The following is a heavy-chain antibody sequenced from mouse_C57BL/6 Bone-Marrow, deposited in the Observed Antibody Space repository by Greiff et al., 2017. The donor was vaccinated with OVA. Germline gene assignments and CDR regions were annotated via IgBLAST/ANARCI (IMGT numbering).Heavy chain of an antibody. V-gene: IGHV5-4*03. Sequence: EVKLMESGGGLVKPGGSLKLSCAASGFTFSSYAMSWVRQTPEKRLEWVATISDGGSYTYYPDNVKGRFTISRDNAKNNLYLQMSHLKSEDTAMYYCARAYSLDYWGQGTTLTVSS. CDR2: ISDGGSYT. CDR3: ARAYSLDY. D-gene: IGHD2-12*01. CDR1: GFTFSSYA. J-gene: IGHJ2*01.